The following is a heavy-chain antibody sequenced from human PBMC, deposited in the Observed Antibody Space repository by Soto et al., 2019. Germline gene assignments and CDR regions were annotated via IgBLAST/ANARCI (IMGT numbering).Heavy chain of an antibody. V-gene: IGHV4-31*03. Sequence: QVQLQESGPGLVKPSQTLSLTCTVSGGSISSGGYSWSWIRQHPGKGLEWIGYIYYSGSTYYNPSLKSRVTISVDTSKNQFSLKLSSVTAADTAVYYCARNYDSSGYYSYAFDIWGQGTMVTVSS. CDR3: ARNYDSSGYYSYAFDI. CDR2: IYYSGST. D-gene: IGHD3-22*01. J-gene: IGHJ3*02. CDR1: GGSISSGGYS.